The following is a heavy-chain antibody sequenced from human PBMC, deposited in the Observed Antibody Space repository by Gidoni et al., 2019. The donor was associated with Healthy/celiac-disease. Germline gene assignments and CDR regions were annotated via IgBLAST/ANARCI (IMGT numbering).Heavy chain of an antibody. CDR3: ASAPYDSSGYYCDY. CDR2: INHSGRT. Sequence: QVQLQQWGAGLSKPSTPLSCPGAVYGGSFSGYYWSWIRQPPVKGLAWIGEINHSGRTNYNPSLKIRVTISVSTSKNQFSLKLRSVTASDTAVYYCASAPYDSSGYYCDYWGQGTLVTVSS. V-gene: IGHV4-34*01. CDR1: GGSFSGYY. J-gene: IGHJ4*02. D-gene: IGHD3-22*01.